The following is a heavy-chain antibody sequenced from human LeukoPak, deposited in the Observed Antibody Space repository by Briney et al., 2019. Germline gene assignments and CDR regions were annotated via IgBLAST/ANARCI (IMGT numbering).Heavy chain of an antibody. J-gene: IGHJ6*02. CDR1: GFTFSNYG. CDR3: ARDGPTYRDGLDV. CDR2: IWYDGSNK. D-gene: IGHD1-1*01. V-gene: IGHV3-33*01. Sequence: GGSLRLSCAASGFTFSNYGMHWVRQAPGKGLEWVTFIWYDGSNKYYADSVEGRFTISRDNSKNTLYLQLNSLRAEDTAVYYCARDGPTYRDGLDVWGQGTTVTVSS.